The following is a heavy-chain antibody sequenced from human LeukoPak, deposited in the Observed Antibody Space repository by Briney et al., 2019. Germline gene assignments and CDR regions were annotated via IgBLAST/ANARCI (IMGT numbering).Heavy chain of an antibody. CDR3: ARVSIAGYSLYYFDY. V-gene: IGHV1-2*02. CDR2: INPNSGGT. CDR1: GYTFTGYY. J-gene: IGHJ4*02. Sequence: GASVKVSCKASGYTFTGYYMHWVRQAPGQRLEWMGWINPNSGGTNYAQKLQGRVTMTRDTSISTAYMELSRLRSDDTAVYYCARVSIAGYSLYYFDYWGQGTLVTVSS. D-gene: IGHD2-21*01.